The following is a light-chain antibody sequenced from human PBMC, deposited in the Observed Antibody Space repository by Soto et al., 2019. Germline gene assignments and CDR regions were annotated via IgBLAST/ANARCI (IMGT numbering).Light chain of an antibody. Sequence: EIVVTQSPGTLSLSPGESATLSCRASQSVSGRYLAWYQQKPGQSPRLLIYGASTRATGVPDRFSGSGSGTDFTLTISRLEPEDFAGYYCQQYGRSLPWTFGQGTTVEMK. V-gene: IGKV3-20*01. CDR1: QSVSGRY. CDR2: GAS. J-gene: IGKJ1*01. CDR3: QQYGRSLPWT.